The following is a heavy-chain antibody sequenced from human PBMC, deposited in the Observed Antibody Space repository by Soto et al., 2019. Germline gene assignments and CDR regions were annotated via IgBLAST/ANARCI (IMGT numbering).Heavy chain of an antibody. D-gene: IGHD3-22*01. J-gene: IGHJ4*02. CDR1: GYTFTGYY. V-gene: IGHV1-2*04. Sequence: PSVKVSCKASGYTFTGYYMHWVRQAPGQGLEWMGWINPNSGGTNYAQKFQGWVTMTRDTSISTAYMELSRLRSDDTAVYYCARGARYYDSSGYYSTDYWGQGTLVTVSS. CDR2: INPNSGGT. CDR3: ARGARYYDSSGYYSTDY.